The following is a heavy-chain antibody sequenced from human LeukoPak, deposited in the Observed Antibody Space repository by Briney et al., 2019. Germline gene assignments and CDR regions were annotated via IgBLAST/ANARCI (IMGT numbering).Heavy chain of an antibody. CDR3: ARVFPGGYYDILTGYYDYYYYYGMDV. D-gene: IGHD3-9*01. CDR1: GGSISSGGYY. J-gene: IGHJ6*02. CDR2: IYYSGST. Sequence: SQTLSLTCTVSGGSISSGGYYWSWIRQHPGKGLEWIGYIYYSGSTNYNPSLKSRVTISVDTSKNQFSLKLSSVTAADTAVYYCARVFPGGYYDILTGYYDYYYYYGMDVWGQGTTVTVSS. V-gene: IGHV4-31*03.